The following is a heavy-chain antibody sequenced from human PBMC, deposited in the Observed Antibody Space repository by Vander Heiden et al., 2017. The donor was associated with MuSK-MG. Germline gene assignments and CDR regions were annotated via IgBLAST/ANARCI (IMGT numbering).Heavy chain of an antibody. CDR1: GGSISNKHW. J-gene: IGHJ4*02. CDR2: ILHSGST. V-gene: IGHV4-4*02. D-gene: IGHD3-9*01. Sequence: QVQLQESGPGLVKPSGTLSLTSTVSGGSISNKHWWSWVRQPPGKGLEWIGEILHSGSTNYNPSLKTRVTISVDKSNNQFSLKLSSVSAADTAVYYCATYYDILTGYTFDYWGQGTLVTVSS. CDR3: ATYYDILTGYTFDY.